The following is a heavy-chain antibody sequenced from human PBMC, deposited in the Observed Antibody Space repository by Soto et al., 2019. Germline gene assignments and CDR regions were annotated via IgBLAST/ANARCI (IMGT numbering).Heavy chain of an antibody. Sequence: KQSQTLSLTCAISGDSVSSNSAAWNWIRQSPSRGLEWLGRTYYRSKWYNDYAVSVKSRITINPDTSKNQFSLQLNSVTPEDTAVYYCAASPVSDQRQPRPTNYYYYMDVWGKGTTVTVSS. CDR3: AASPVSDQRQPRPTNYYYYMDV. CDR1: GDSVSSNSAA. J-gene: IGHJ6*03. D-gene: IGHD1-1*01. CDR2: TYYRSKWYN. V-gene: IGHV6-1*01.